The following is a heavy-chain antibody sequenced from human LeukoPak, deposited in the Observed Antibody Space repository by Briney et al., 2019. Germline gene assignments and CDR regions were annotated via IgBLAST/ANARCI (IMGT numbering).Heavy chain of an antibody. CDR2: INTNTGNP. CDR1: GYTFTSYA. V-gene: IGHV7-4-1*02. CDR3: AKCVRDYGPYDAFDI. D-gene: IGHD4-17*01. Sequence: ASVKVSCKASGYTFTSYAMNWVRQAPGQGLEWMGWINTNTGNPTYAQGFTGRFVFSLDTSVSTAYLQISSLKAEDTAVYYCAKCVRDYGPYDAFDIWGQGTMVTVSS. J-gene: IGHJ3*02.